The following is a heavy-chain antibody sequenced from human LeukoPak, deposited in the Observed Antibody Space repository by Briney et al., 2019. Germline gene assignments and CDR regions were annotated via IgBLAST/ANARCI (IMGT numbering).Heavy chain of an antibody. V-gene: IGHV3-43*02. CDR1: GFTFDDYA. D-gene: IGHD6-19*01. CDR2: ISGDGGST. CDR3: AKDIGSSGWYDAFDI. Sequence: GGSLRLSCAASGFTFDDYAMHWVRQAPGKGLEWVFLISGDGGSTYYADSVKGRFTISRDNSKNSLYLQMNSLRTEDTALYYCAKDIGSSGWYDAFDIWGQGTMVTVSS. J-gene: IGHJ3*02.